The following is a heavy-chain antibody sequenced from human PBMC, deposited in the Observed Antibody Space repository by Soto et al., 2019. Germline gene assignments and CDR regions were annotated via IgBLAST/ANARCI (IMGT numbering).Heavy chain of an antibody. D-gene: IGHD3-16*01. CDR3: AMVDNYVTPTPQYV. V-gene: IGHV1-18*01. Sequence: ASVKVSCKASGYTFTSYGISWGRQAPGQGLEWMGWISAYNGNTNYAQKLQGRVTMTTDTSTSTAYMDLGSLTSDDTAVYYCAMVDNYVTPTPQYVWGQGSTVTVSS. J-gene: IGHJ6*02. CDR2: ISAYNGNT. CDR1: GYTFTSYG.